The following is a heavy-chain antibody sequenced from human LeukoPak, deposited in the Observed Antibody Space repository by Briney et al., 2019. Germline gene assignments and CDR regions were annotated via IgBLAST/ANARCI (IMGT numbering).Heavy chain of an antibody. CDR2: INPNSGGT. D-gene: IGHD3-16*02. CDR3: ARLLYDYVWGSYRYRPNWYFDL. Sequence: ASVKVSCKASGYTFTGYYMHWVRQTPGQGLEWMGWINPNSGGTNYAQKFQGRVTMTRDTSISTAYMELSRLRSDDTAVYYCARLLYDYVWGSYRYRPNWYFDLWGRGTLVTVSS. J-gene: IGHJ2*01. CDR1: GYTFTGYY. V-gene: IGHV1-2*02.